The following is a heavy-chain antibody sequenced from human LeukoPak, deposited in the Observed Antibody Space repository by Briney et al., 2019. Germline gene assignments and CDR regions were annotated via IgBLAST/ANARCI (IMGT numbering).Heavy chain of an antibody. CDR1: GFTVSSGY. CDR2: IYSGGNT. V-gene: IGHV3-53*01. J-gene: IGHJ4*02. Sequence: GGSLRLSCVASGFTVSSGYMSWVRQAPGKGLEWVSIIYSGGNTYYADSVKGRFLIFRDTSKNTVDLQMNSLRVEDTAVYYCAGRRSSGWYAYWGQGTLVTVSS. CDR3: AGRRSSGWYAY. D-gene: IGHD6-19*01.